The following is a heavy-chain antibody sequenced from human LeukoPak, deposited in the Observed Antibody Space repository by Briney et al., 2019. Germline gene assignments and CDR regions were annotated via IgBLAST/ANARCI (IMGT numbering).Heavy chain of an antibody. Sequence: PSETLSLTCTVSGGSISSYYWGWIRQPPGKGLEWIGSIYHSGSTYYNPSLKSRVTISVDTSKNQFSLKLSSVTAADTAVYYCAREGYCSGGSCSGDYWGQGTLVTVSS. V-gene: IGHV4-38-2*02. CDR2: IYHSGST. D-gene: IGHD2-15*01. J-gene: IGHJ4*02. CDR1: GGSISSYY. CDR3: AREGYCSGGSCSGDY.